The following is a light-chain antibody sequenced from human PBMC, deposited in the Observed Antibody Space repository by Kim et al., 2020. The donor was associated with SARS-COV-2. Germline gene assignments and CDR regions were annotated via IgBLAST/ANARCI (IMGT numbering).Light chain of an antibody. CDR2: LNSDGSH. CDR3: QTWGTGIHV. V-gene: IGLV4-69*01. Sequence: SVKLPATLSSGHSSYAIAWHQQQPEKGPRYLMKLNSDGSHSKGDGIPDRFSGSSSGAERYLTISSLQSEDEADYYCQTWGTGIHVFGTGTKVTVL. J-gene: IGLJ1*01. CDR1: SGHSSYA.